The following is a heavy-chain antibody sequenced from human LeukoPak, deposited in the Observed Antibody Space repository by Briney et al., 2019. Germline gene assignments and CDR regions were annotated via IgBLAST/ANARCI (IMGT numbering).Heavy chain of an antibody. CDR3: ATQGLVGAFDI. D-gene: IGHD1-26*01. CDR1: GGSFSGYY. Sequence: PSETLSLTCAVYGGSFSGYYWSWIRQPPGKGLEWIGEINHSGSTNYNPSLKSRVTISVDTSKNQFSLKLSSVTAADTAVYYCATQGLVGAFDIWGQGTMVTVSS. J-gene: IGHJ3*02. V-gene: IGHV4-34*01. CDR2: INHSGST.